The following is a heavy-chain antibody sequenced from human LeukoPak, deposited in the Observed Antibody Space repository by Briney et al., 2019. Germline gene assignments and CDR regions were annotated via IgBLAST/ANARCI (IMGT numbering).Heavy chain of an antibody. CDR2: IKQDGSEK. D-gene: IGHD6-13*01. CDR1: GFTFSSYW. Sequence: PGGSLRLSCAASGFTFSSYWMSWVRQAPGKGLEWVANIKQDGSEKYYVDSVKGRFTVSRDNAKNSLYLQMNSLRAEDTAVYYYARVYRSSSGYCFDFWGQGTLVTVSS. CDR3: ARVYRSSSGYCFDF. J-gene: IGHJ4*02. V-gene: IGHV3-7*01.